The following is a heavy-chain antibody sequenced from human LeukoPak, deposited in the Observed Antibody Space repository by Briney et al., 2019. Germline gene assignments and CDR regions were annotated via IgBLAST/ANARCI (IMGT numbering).Heavy chain of an antibody. V-gene: IGHV3-30*02. CDR2: MQYDGINK. D-gene: IGHD3-10*02. Sequence: PGGSLRLSCAASGFPFSSFGMHWVRQSPGKGLEWVAFMQYDGINKYYADSVKGRFTISRDNSKNTLYLQMNSLRAEDTAVYYCAELGITMIGGVWGKGTTVTISS. CDR3: AELGITMIGGV. CDR1: GFPFSSFG. J-gene: IGHJ6*04.